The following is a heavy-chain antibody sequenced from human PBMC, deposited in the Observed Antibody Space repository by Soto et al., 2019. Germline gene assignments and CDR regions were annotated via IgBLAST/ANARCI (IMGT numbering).Heavy chain of an antibody. CDR2: IYHSGST. J-gene: IGHJ4*02. Sequence: SETLSLTCTVSGGSISSSNWWSWVRQPPGKGLEWIGEIYHSGSTNYNPSLKSRVTISVDKSKNQFSLKLSSVTAADTAVYYCASLPATSDFDYWGQGTLVTVS. D-gene: IGHD2-2*01. V-gene: IGHV4-4*02. CDR1: GGSISSSNW. CDR3: ASLPATSDFDY.